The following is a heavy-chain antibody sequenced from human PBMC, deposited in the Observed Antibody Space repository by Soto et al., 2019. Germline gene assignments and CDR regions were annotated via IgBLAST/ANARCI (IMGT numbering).Heavy chain of an antibody. Sequence: QLLQSGAEVRKPGASVKVSCKASGYTFIDYYMHWVRQAPGQGLEWMGWINPYTDDTHYAQKFQGRLIMTRDTSINTVYMELSRLTSDDTAVYYCARDYFDRSGLYGMDLWGQGTTVTVSS. D-gene: IGHD3-22*01. CDR2: INPYTDDT. CDR1: GYTFIDYY. J-gene: IGHJ6*02. V-gene: IGHV1-2*02. CDR3: ARDYFDRSGLYGMDL.